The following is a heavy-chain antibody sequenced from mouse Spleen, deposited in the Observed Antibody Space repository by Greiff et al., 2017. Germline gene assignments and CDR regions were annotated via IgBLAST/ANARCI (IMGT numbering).Heavy chain of an antibody. CDR3: ARNYLRYDYFDY. Sequence: VQGVESGPGLVQPSQSLSITCTVSGFSLTSYGVHWVRQSPGKGLEWLGVIWSGGSTDYNAAFISRLSISKDNSKSQVFFKMNSLQANDTAIYYCARNYLRYDYFDYWGQGTTLTVSS. J-gene: IGHJ2*01. CDR2: IWSGGST. V-gene: IGHV2-2*02. D-gene: IGHD2-14*01. CDR1: GFSLTSYG.